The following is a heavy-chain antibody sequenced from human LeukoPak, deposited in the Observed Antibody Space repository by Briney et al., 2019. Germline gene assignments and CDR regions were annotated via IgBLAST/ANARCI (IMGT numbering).Heavy chain of an antibody. CDR2: INPNSGGT. V-gene: IGHV1-2*02. Sequence: ASVKVSCKASGYTFTGYYMHWVRQAPGQGLEWMGWINPNSGGTNYAQKLQGRVTMTRDTSISTAYMELSRLRSDDTAVYYCARVGDILTAIYAFDYWGQGTLVTVSS. CDR3: ARVGDILTAIYAFDY. D-gene: IGHD3-9*01. J-gene: IGHJ4*02. CDR1: GYTFTGYY.